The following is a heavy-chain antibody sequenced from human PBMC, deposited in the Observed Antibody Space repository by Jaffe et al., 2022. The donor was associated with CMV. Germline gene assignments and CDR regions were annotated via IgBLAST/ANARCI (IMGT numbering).Heavy chain of an antibody. CDR2: ISSSGSTI. CDR3: ARERGSSWSTAAYYYYGMDV. Sequence: QVQLVESGGGLVKPGGSLRLSCAASGFTFSDYYMSWIRQAPGKGLEWVSYISSSGSTIYYADSVKGRFTISRDNAKNSLYLQMNSLRAEDTAVYYCARERGSSWSTAAYYYYGMDVWGQGTTVTVSS. D-gene: IGHD6-13*01. V-gene: IGHV3-11*01. CDR1: GFTFSDYY. J-gene: IGHJ6*02.